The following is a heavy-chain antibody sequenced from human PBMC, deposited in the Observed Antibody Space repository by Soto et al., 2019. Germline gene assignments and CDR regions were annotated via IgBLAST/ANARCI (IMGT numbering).Heavy chain of an antibody. CDR3: AKPPHSYSSGWYYFDY. J-gene: IGHJ4*02. CDR2: IGGSGGTT. CDR1: GFTFSSYA. D-gene: IGHD6-19*01. V-gene: IGHV3-23*01. Sequence: EVQLLESGGGLVQPGGSLRLSCAASGFTFSSYAISWVRQAPGKGLEWVSAIGGSGGTTYYADSVKGRFTISRDNSKNTLYLQMNSLRAEDTALYYCAKPPHSYSSGWYYFDYWGQGTLVTVSS.